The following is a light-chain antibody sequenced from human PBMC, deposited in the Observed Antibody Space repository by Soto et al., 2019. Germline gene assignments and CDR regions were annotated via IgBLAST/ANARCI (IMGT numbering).Light chain of an antibody. Sequence: QAVLTQPPSVSGSPGQSVTISCTGTSSDVGSYNRVSWYQQSAGTAPRLMIYEVSNRPSGVSDRFSGSKSGNTASLIISGLQAEDEADYYCSLYTSRSTFVFGTGTKVTVL. CDR2: EVS. J-gene: IGLJ1*01. CDR3: SLYTSRSTFV. CDR1: SSDVGSYNR. V-gene: IGLV2-18*01.